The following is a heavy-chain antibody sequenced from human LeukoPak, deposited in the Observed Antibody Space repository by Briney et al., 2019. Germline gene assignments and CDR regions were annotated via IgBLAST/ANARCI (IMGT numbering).Heavy chain of an antibody. CDR1: GVSICSFY. Sequence: SSETLSLTCTVSGVSICSFYWNWIRQPAGKGLEWIGRIYTRGSTNYNPSLKSRVTMSVDTSKNQLSLKLRSVTAADTAVYYCARVTTGSYYSDHWGQGTLVTVSS. CDR2: IYTRGST. CDR3: ARVTTGSYYSDH. J-gene: IGHJ4*02. V-gene: IGHV4-4*07. D-gene: IGHD1-26*01.